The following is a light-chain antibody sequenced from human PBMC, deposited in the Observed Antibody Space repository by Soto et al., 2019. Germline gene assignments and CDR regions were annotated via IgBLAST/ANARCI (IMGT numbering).Light chain of an antibody. Sequence: EIVLTQSPGTLSLSPGERATLSCWASQSISSNYLAWYQQKPGQPPRLLISGSSIRATGIPKRFSGSASGTDFTLTISRLEPEDSAVYYCQQYGRTFGGGTRLEIK. CDR3: QQYGRT. CDR1: QSISSNY. J-gene: IGKJ5*01. V-gene: IGKV3-20*01. CDR2: GSS.